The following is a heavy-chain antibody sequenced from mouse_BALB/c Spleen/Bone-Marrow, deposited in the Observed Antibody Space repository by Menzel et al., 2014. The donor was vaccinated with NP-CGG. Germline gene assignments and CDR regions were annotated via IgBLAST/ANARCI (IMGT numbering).Heavy chain of an antibody. V-gene: IGHV1S81*02. CDR3: TRSAGTGFAY. D-gene: IGHD3-3*01. CDR2: INLSNGGT. CDR1: GYTFTSYY. J-gene: IGHJ3*01. Sequence: QVQLQQSGAELVKPGASVKLSCKASGYTFTSYYMFWVKQRPGQGLEWIGEINLSNGGTVFNEKFKSKVTLTVDKSSSTSYMQLSGLTSEDSAVYYCTRSAGTGFAYWAKGLWSLSLQ.